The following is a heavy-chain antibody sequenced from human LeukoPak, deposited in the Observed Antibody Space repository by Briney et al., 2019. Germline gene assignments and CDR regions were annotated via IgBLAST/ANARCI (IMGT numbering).Heavy chain of an antibody. CDR3: AKEIKENYYGSGSFDY. V-gene: IGHV3-30*18. CDR1: GFTFSSYG. Sequence: GRSLRLSCAASGFTFSSYGVHWVRQAPGKGLEWVAVISYDGSNKYYADSVKGRFTISRDNSKNTLYLQMNSLRAEDTAVYYCAKEIKENYYGSGSFDYWGQGTLVTVSS. CDR2: ISYDGSNK. D-gene: IGHD3-10*01. J-gene: IGHJ4*02.